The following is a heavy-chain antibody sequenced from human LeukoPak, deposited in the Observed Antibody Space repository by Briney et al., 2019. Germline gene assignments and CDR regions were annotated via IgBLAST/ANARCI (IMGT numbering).Heavy chain of an antibody. Sequence: PSGTLSLTCTVSGGSIRYGSYYWGWIRPRPGKGLEWFGSIYYSGSTYYNPSLKSRVTISVDTSKNQFSLKLSSVTAADTAVYYCARPGYYYGSGSYYGGLNYYYYGMDVWGQGTTVTVSS. CDR3: ARPGYYYGSGSYYGGLNYYYYGMDV. CDR2: IYYSGST. J-gene: IGHJ6*02. V-gene: IGHV4-39*01. D-gene: IGHD3-10*01. CDR1: GGSIRYGSYY.